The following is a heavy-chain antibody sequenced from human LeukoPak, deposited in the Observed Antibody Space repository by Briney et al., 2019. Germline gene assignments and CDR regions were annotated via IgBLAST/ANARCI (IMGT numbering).Heavy chain of an antibody. Sequence: SETLSLTCTVSGGSISSSSYYWGWIRQPPGKGLEWIGSIYYSGSTYYNPSLKSRVTISVDTSKNQFSLKLSSVTAADTAVYYCASGSGSYSLFDYWGQGTLVTVSS. J-gene: IGHJ4*02. CDR3: ASGSGSYSLFDY. D-gene: IGHD1-26*01. CDR2: IYYSGST. CDR1: GGSISSSSYY. V-gene: IGHV4-39*07.